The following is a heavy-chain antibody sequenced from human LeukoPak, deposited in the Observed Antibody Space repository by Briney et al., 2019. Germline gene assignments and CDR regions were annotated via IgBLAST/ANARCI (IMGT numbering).Heavy chain of an antibody. J-gene: IGHJ4*02. CDR1: GGSISSYY. Sequence: PSETLSLTCTVSGGSISSYYWSWIRQPPGKGLEWIGYIYYSGSTNYNPSLKRRVTISVDTSKNQFSLKLSSVTAADTAVYYCARAWDYYDSSGDHIHFDYWGQGTLVTVSS. CDR3: ARAWDYYDSSGDHIHFDY. CDR2: IYYSGST. V-gene: IGHV4-59*01. D-gene: IGHD3-22*01.